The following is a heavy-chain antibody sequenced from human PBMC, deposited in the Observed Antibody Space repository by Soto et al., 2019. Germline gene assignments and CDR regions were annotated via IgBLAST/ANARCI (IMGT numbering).Heavy chain of an antibody. CDR2: IYWDDDK. D-gene: IGHD3-3*01. CDR1: GFSLSTSGVG. V-gene: IGHV2-5*02. Sequence: QITLKESGPTLVKPTQTLTLTCTFSGFSLSTSGVGVGWIRQPPGKALEWLALIYWDDDKRYSASLKTRLTSTKDTSKNQVVLTMTNLDAVDTGTYYCTYSSHDGHFDDWGQGTLVTVSS. CDR3: TYSSHDGHFDD. J-gene: IGHJ4*02.